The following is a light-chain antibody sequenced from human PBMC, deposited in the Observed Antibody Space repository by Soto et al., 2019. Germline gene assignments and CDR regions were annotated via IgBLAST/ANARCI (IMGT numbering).Light chain of an antibody. CDR3: TSYTTSITYV. V-gene: IGLV2-14*03. J-gene: IGLJ1*01. Sequence: QSVLTQPASVSGSPGQSITISCTGTSSDFGDFNYVFWYQQHPGKATKLLIYDVSNRPSGVSNRFSGYKSGDTASLTISGLQAEDEADYYCTSYTTSITYVFGTGTKLTVL. CDR1: SSDFGDFNY. CDR2: DVS.